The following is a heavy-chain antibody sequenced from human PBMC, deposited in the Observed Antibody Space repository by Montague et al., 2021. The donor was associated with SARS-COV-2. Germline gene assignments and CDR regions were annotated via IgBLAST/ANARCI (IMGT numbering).Heavy chain of an antibody. CDR2: IYSSGRT. Sequence: SLRLSCAASGFTFSNHAMTWVRQAPGKGLEWVSLIYSSGRTSYADSVKGRFTMSRDNSKNTLYLQMNSLRAEDTAVYYCARDFGESRDHWGQGTLVTVSS. CDR1: GFTFSNHA. CDR3: ARDFGESRDH. D-gene: IGHD3-10*01. V-gene: IGHV3-53*01. J-gene: IGHJ4*02.